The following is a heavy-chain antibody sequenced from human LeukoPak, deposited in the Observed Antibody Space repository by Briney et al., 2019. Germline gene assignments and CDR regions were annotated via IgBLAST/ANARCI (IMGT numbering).Heavy chain of an antibody. Sequence: GGSLRLSCAVSGFTSSTAWLTWVRQAPGKGLEWVADMRQDGSDKYYVDSVKGRFFISGDIAKNSVSLHMNRLSVEDTAVYYCARDSPDYWGQGALVTVSS. J-gene: IGHJ4*02. CDR3: ARDSPDY. V-gene: IGHV3-7*01. CDR1: GFTSSTAW. CDR2: MRQDGSDK.